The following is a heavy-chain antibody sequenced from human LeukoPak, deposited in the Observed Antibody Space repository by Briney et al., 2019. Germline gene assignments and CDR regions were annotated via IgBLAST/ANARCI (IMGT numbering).Heavy chain of an antibody. J-gene: IGHJ5*02. D-gene: IGHD5-24*01. CDR1: GGSISSGDYY. CDR3: ARGRDGYGYNCFDP. CDR2: IYYSGST. Sequence: SETLSLTCTVSGGSISSGDYYWSWIRQPPGKGMEWIGYIYYSGSTYYNPSLKSRVTISVDTSKNQFSLKLSSVTAADTGVYYCARGRDGYGYNCFDPWGQGTLVTVSS. V-gene: IGHV4-30-4*01.